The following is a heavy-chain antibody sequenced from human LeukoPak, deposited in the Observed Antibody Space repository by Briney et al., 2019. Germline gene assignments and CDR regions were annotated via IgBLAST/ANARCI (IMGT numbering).Heavy chain of an antibody. CDR1: GFTFSSYE. D-gene: IGHD4-11*01. CDR2: ISSSSSYI. Sequence: PGGSLRLSCAASGFTFSSYEMNWVRQAPGKGLEWVSYISSSSSYIYYADSMKGRFTISRDNAKNSLYLQMNSLRAEDTAVYYCARGSSNYGYVFDIWGQGTMVTVSS. CDR3: ARGSSNYGYVFDI. V-gene: IGHV3-21*05. J-gene: IGHJ3*02.